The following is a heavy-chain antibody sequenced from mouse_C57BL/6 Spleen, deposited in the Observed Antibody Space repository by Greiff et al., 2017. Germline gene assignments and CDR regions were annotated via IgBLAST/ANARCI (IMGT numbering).Heavy chain of an antibody. J-gene: IGHJ1*03. CDR3: ARRGFTTVVATWNWYFGV. Sequence: VQLQQPGAELVMPGASVKLSCKASGYTFTSYWMHWVKQRPGQGLEWIGEIDPSDSYTNYNQQFKGKSTLTVDKSSSTAYMQLSSLTSEDSAVYYCARRGFTTVVATWNWYFGVWGTGTTVTVSS. CDR2: IDPSDSYT. V-gene: IGHV1-69*01. CDR1: GYTFTSYW. D-gene: IGHD1-1*01.